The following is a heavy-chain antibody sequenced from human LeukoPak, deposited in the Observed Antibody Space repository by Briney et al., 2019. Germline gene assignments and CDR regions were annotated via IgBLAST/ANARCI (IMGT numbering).Heavy chain of an antibody. CDR1: GGSISSGSYY. CDR2: IYTSGSN. CDR3: ARSLFPAFDI. J-gene: IGHJ3*02. Sequence: SETLSLTCTVSGGSISSGSYYWSWIRQPARKGLEWIGRIYTSGSNNYNPSLKSRVTISVDTSKNQFSLKLSSVTAADTAVYYCARSLFPAFDIWGQGTMVTVSS. V-gene: IGHV4-61*02. D-gene: IGHD2-21*01.